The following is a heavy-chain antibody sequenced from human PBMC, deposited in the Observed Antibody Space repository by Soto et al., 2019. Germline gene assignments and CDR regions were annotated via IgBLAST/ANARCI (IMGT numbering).Heavy chain of an antibody. V-gene: IGHV1-3*01. Sequence: ASAKVSCKASGYTFTSYAMHWVRQAPGQRLEWMGRINAGSGNTKYSQKFQGRVTMTRDTSTSTVYMELSSLRSEDTAVYYCARDEIAAAGIDYWGQGTLVTVPQ. CDR2: INAGSGNT. CDR3: ARDEIAAAGIDY. D-gene: IGHD6-13*01. CDR1: GYTFTSYA. J-gene: IGHJ4*02.